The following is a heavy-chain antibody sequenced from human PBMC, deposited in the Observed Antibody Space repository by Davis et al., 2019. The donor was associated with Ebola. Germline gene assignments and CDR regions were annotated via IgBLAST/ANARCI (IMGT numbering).Heavy chain of an antibody. CDR2: ISYEGRSQ. V-gene: IGHV3-30*03. D-gene: IGHD5-24*01. CDR3: ARVRWGY. Sequence: PGGSLRLSCAASGFTFGTYGMHWVRQAPGKGLEWVAVISYEGRSQYYADSVKGRFTISRDNSKNTLYLQMNSLRAEDTAVYYCARVRWGYWGQGTLVTVSS. CDR1: GFTFGTYG. J-gene: IGHJ4*02.